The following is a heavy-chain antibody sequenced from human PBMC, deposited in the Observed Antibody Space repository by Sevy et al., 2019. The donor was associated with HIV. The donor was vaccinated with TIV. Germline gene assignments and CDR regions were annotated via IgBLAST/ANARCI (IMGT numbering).Heavy chain of an antibody. CDR1: GYNFNTYT. Sequence: ASVKVSCKATGYNFNTYTIHWVRQAPGQSLEWMAWLNPGNGNTKYSQQFRDRVTITRDTSARTVYMELTSLTSEDTAVYFCARDPYARRGFDYWGQGTLLTVSS. V-gene: IGHV1-3*01. J-gene: IGHJ4*02. CDR3: ARDPYARRGFDY. CDR2: LNPGNGNT. D-gene: IGHD3-16*01.